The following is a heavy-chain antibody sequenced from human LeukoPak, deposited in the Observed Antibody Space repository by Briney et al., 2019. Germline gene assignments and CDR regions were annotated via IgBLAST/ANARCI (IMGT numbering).Heavy chain of an antibody. Sequence: GGSLPLSCTASGFAFDDYTMHWVRQAPGKGLEWVSGITWNSRDIAYADSVKGRFSISRDNAKNSLYLHMNSLRDDDTAFYFCARGREVGATSPVGYFDYWGRGTLVTVSS. CDR3: ARGREVGATSPVGYFDY. V-gene: IGHV3-9*01. CDR2: ITWNSRDI. CDR1: GFAFDDYT. J-gene: IGHJ2*01. D-gene: IGHD1-26*01.